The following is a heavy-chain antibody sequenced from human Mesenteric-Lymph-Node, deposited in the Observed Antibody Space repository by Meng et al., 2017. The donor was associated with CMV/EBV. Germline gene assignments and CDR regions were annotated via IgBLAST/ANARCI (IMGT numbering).Heavy chain of an antibody. CDR2: IKEDGGET. CDR1: GFAFSSYW. CDR3: ARYNYDSSGYYFDS. Sequence: GESLKISCAASGFAFSSYWMSWVRQTPGERLEWVANIKEDGGETYYVDSVKGRFTISRDNAKNSLFLQMSNLRAEDTAVYFCARYNYDSSGYYFDSWGQGTLVTVSS. D-gene: IGHD3-22*01. V-gene: IGHV3-7*01. J-gene: IGHJ4*02.